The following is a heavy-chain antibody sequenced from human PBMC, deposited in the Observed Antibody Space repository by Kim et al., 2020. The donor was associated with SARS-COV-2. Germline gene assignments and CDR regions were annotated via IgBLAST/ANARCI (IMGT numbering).Heavy chain of an antibody. Sequence: STYYADSVKGRFTISRDNSKNMMYLQMNTLRAEDTAVYYCAKVAGIDFWGPGTLVTVSS. CDR3: AKVAGIDF. D-gene: IGHD6-19*01. V-gene: IGHV3-23*01. J-gene: IGHJ4*02. CDR2: ST.